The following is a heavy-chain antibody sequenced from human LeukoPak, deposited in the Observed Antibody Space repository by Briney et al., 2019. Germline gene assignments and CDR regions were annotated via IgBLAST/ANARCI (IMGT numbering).Heavy chain of an antibody. CDR1: GYSFTSYW. CDR2: IYPGDSDT. D-gene: IGHD2-15*01. J-gene: IGHJ4*02. CDR3: ARKYCSGGSCYQLDY. V-gene: IGHV5-51*01. Sequence: PGESLKISCKGSGYSFTSYWIGWVRQMPGKGLEWMGIIYPGDSDTRYSPSFQGQVTISADKSISTAYLQWSSLKASDTAMYYCARKYCSGGSCYQLDYWGQGTLVTVSS.